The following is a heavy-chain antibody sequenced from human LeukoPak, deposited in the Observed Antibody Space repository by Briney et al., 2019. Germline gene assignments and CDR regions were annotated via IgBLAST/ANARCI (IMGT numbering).Heavy chain of an antibody. D-gene: IGHD3-9*01. J-gene: IGHJ5*02. CDR2: IYPGDSDT. V-gene: IGHV5-51*01. Sequence: GESLKISCKGSGYSFTSYWIGWVRQMPGKGLEWMGIIYPGDSDTRYSPSFQGQVTISADKSISTAYLQWSSLKASDTAMYYCARQRNFDWPNHHGPYANTHRWFDPWGQGTLVTVSS. CDR1: GYSFTSYW. CDR3: ARQRNFDWPNHHGPYANTHRWFDP.